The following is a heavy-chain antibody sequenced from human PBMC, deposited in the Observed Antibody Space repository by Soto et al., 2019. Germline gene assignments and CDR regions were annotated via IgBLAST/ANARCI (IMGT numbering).Heavy chain of an antibody. D-gene: IGHD3-10*01. J-gene: IGHJ4*02. CDR1: GGSISSYY. V-gene: IGHV4-59*01. CDR3: ARDYYGSGDFDY. CDR2: IYYSGST. Sequence: PSETLSLTCTVSGGSISSYYWSWIRQPPGKGLEWIGYIYYSGSTNYNPSLKSRVTISVDTSKNQFSLKLSSVTAADTAVYYCARDYYGSGDFDYWGQGTLVTVSS.